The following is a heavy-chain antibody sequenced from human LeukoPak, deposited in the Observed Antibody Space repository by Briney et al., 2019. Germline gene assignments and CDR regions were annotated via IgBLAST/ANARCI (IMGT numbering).Heavy chain of an antibody. CDR3: AAGWNLDY. Sequence: PSETLSLTCAVYGGSFSGYYWSWIRQPPGKGLEWIGEINHSGSTNYNPSLKSRVTISVDTSKNQFSLKLSSVTAADTAVYYCAAGWNLDYWGQGTLVTVSS. CDR2: INHSGST. D-gene: IGHD1-1*01. CDR1: GGSFSGYY. J-gene: IGHJ4*02. V-gene: IGHV4-34*01.